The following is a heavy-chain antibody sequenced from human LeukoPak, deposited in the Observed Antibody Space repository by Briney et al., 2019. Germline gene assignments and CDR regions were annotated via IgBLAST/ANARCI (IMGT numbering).Heavy chain of an antibody. J-gene: IGHJ5*02. Sequence: SETLSPTCAVSGYSISSGYYWGWIRQPPGKGLEWIGSIYHSGSTYYNPSLKSRVTISVDTSKNQFSLKLSSVTAADTAVYYCAREGQLPTSYNWFDPWGQGTLVTVSS. CDR3: AREGQLPTSYNWFDP. V-gene: IGHV4-38-2*02. D-gene: IGHD2-2*01. CDR1: GYSISSGYY. CDR2: IYHSGST.